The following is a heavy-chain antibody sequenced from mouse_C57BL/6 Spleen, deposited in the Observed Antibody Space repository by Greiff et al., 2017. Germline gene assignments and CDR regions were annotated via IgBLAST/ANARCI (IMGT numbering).Heavy chain of an antibody. V-gene: IGHV1-54*01. Sequence: QVQLQQSGAELVRPGTSVKVSCKASGYAFTNYLIEWVKQRPGQGLEWIGVINPGSGGTNYNEKFKGKATLTADKSSSTAYMQLSSLTSEDSAVYFCARNGVDSNYLFAYWGQGTLVTVSA. CDR3: ARNGVDSNYLFAY. J-gene: IGHJ3*01. D-gene: IGHD2-5*01. CDR2: INPGSGGT. CDR1: GYAFTNYL.